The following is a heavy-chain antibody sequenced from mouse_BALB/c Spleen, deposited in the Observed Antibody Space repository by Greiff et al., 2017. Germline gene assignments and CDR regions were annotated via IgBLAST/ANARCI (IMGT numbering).Heavy chain of an antibody. CDR2: INPSSGYT. J-gene: IGHJ4*01. Sequence: VQLQQSGAELARPGASVKMSCKASGYTFTSYTMHWVKQRPGQGLEWIGYINPSSGYTNYNQKFKDKATLTADKSSSTAYMQLSSLTSEDSAVYYCARNHYYGSSYDGVYYYAMDYWGQGTSVTVSS. V-gene: IGHV1-4*01. CDR1: GYTFTSYT. CDR3: ARNHYYGSSYDGVYYYAMDY. D-gene: IGHD1-1*01.